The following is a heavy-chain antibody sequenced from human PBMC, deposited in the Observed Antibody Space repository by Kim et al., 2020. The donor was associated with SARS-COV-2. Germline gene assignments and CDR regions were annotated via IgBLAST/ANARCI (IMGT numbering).Heavy chain of an antibody. V-gene: IGHV4-31*03. Sequence: SETLSLTCTVSGGSISSGGYYWSWIRQHPGKGLEWIGYIYYSGSTYYNPSLKSRVTISVDTSKNQFSLKLSSVTAADTAVYYCARGGTGGNPYHGMDVWGQGTTVTVSS. J-gene: IGHJ6*02. CDR3: ARGGTGGNPYHGMDV. CDR1: GGSISSGGYY. CDR2: IYYSGST. D-gene: IGHD2-15*01.